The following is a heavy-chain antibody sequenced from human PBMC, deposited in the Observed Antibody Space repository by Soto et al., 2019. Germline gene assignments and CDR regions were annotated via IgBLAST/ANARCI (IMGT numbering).Heavy chain of an antibody. CDR2: IYYSGST. D-gene: IGHD2-2*01. CDR1: GGSISSYY. Sequence: PSETLSLTCTVSGGSISSYYWSWIRQPPGKGLEWIGYIYYSGSTNYNPSLKSRVTISVDTSKNQFSLKLSSVTAADTAVYYCARHGDCSSTSCYRGTDWFDPWGQGTLVTV. V-gene: IGHV4-59*01. J-gene: IGHJ5*02. CDR3: ARHGDCSSTSCYRGTDWFDP.